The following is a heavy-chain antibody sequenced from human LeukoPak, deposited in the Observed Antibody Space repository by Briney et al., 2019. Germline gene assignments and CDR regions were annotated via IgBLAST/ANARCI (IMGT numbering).Heavy chain of an antibody. D-gene: IGHD3-9*01. CDR1: GGSVSSYY. V-gene: IGHV4-59*02. CDR3: ARAVLYYDILTGAQAWFDP. J-gene: IGHJ5*02. CDR2: TSHTDTT. Sequence: SETLSLTCSVSGGSVSSYYWNWVRQTPGKGLEWIGYTSHTDTTAYGPSLRSRVTMSLDTSKNQFSLKLSSVTAADAAVYYCARAVLYYDILTGAQAWFDPWGQGTLVTVSS.